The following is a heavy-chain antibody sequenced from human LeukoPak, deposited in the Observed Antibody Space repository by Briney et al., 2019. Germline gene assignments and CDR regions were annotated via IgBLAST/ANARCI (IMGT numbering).Heavy chain of an antibody. CDR3: ARGPGYSESYRFDY. J-gene: IGHJ4*02. D-gene: IGHD1-26*01. CDR2: IYTSGNT. Sequence: PSETLSLTCTVSGGSIRSYYWSWIRQPAGKGLEWIGRIYTSGNTDYSPSLKSRVTMSVDTSKNQFSLKLNSVTAADTAVYYCARGPGYSESYRFDYWGQGTLVTVSS. V-gene: IGHV4-4*07. CDR1: GGSIRSYY.